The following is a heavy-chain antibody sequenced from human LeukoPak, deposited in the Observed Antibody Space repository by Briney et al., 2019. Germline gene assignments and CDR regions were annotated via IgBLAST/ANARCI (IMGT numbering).Heavy chain of an antibody. CDR3: ARTGIAARPTVWFDP. J-gene: IGHJ5*02. D-gene: IGHD6-6*01. V-gene: IGHV3-74*01. Sequence: GGSLRLSCAASGFTFSRYWMHWVRQAPGKGLVWVSHINSDGSSTNYADSVKGRFTISRDNAKNTLYLQMNSLRAEDTAVYYCARTGIAARPTVWFDPWGQGTLVTVSS. CDR2: INSDGSST. CDR1: GFTFSRYW.